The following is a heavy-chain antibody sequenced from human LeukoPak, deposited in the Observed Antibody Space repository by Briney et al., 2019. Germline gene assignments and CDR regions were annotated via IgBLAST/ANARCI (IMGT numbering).Heavy chain of an antibody. CDR1: GYTFTSYG. J-gene: IGHJ3*02. V-gene: IGHV1-18*01. CDR2: ISAYNGNT. CDR3: AGGLNGSPNSFPVEMEPDGAFDI. D-gene: IGHD5-24*01. Sequence: GASVKVSCKASGYTFTSYGISWVRQAPGQGLEWMGWISAYNGNTNYAQKLQGRVTMTTDTSTSTAYMELRSLRSDDTAVYYCAGGLNGSPNSFPVEMEPDGAFDIWGQGTMVTVSS.